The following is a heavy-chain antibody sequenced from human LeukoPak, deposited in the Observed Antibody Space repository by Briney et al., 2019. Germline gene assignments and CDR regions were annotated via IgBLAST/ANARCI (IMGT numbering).Heavy chain of an antibody. CDR2: IHHGGIN. V-gene: IGHV4-31*03. CDR1: GGSISSGGYY. J-gene: IGHJ5*02. D-gene: IGHD3-10*01. Sequence: PSETLSLTCTVSGGSISSGGYYWSWLRQHPGKGLEGIAYIHHGGINHYNPSLKSRVTISVDTSKNLFSLRLSSVTAADTAVYYCARQYASGSLNWFDPWGQGTLVTVSS. CDR3: ARQYASGSLNWFDP.